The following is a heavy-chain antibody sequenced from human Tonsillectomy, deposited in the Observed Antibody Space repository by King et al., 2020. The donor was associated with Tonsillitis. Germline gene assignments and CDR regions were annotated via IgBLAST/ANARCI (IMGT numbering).Heavy chain of an antibody. CDR1: GGSFSGYY. CDR2: FNHSGST. Sequence: VQLQQWGAGLLKPSETLSLTCAVYGGSFSGYYWSWIRQPPGKGLEWIGEFNHSGSTNYNPSLKSRVIVSVDTSKNQFPLKVSYVGAADTAVYYCARSDDGFDIWGQGTMVTVSS. V-gene: IGHV4-34*01. J-gene: IGHJ3*02. CDR3: ARSDDGFDI.